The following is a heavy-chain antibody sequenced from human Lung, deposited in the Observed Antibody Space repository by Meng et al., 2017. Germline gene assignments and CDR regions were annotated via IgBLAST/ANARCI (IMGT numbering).Heavy chain of an antibody. CDR1: GWSFSDYY. CDR3: ARGPTTMAHDFDY. Sequence: QVRRKHGGAGLLKPSETLSLTCVVSGWSFSDYYWSWIRQPPGKGLEWIGEINHSGSTNYNPSLESRATISVDTSQNNLSLKLSSVTAADSAVYYCARGPTTMAHDFDYWGQGTLVTVSS. V-gene: IGHV4-34*01. CDR2: INHSGST. D-gene: IGHD4-11*01. J-gene: IGHJ4*02.